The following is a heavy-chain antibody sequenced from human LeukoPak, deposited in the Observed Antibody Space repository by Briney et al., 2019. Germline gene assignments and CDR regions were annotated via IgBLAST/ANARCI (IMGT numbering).Heavy chain of an antibody. D-gene: IGHD3-10*01. CDR3: VRVAYGSGSRLIDC. V-gene: IGHV4-39*07. Sequence: KPSESLSLTCTVSGGSINSSSYNWGSIRRPPTRGPEWLASVYYSGLTYYNSSLKTRVTISVDTSKNQFSLKLRSVTAADTAVYYCVRVAYGSGSRLIDCWGQGTLVTISS. CDR2: VYYSGLT. J-gene: IGHJ4*02. CDR1: GGSINSSSYN.